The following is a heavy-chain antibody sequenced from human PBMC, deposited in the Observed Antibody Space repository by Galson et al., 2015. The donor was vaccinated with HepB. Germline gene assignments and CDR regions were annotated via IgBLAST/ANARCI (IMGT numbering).Heavy chain of an antibody. CDR1: GFTFSAYA. D-gene: IGHD3-10*01. CDR2: ISESGASI. CDR3: ARHGGGWIGGYNFDY. V-gene: IGHV3-21*01. J-gene: IGHJ4*02. Sequence: SLRLSCAASGFTFSAYAMNWVRQAPGKGLEWVSAISESGASIYYAGSLKGRFTISRDNAKNSLHLEMNSLRAEDTAVYYCARHGGGWIGGYNFDYWGRGTLVTVSS.